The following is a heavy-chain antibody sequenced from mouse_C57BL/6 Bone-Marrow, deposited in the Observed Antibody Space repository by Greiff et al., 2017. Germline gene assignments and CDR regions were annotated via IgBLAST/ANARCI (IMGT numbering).Heavy chain of an antibody. Sequence: DVKLVESGGGLVKPGGSLKLSCAASGFTFSDYGMHWVRQAPEQGLEWVAYISSGSSTIYYADTVKGRFTISRDNAKNTLFLQMTSLRSEDTAMYYCAKEYYYGMDDGGQGTSVTVSS. CDR1: GFTFSDYG. V-gene: IGHV5-17*01. CDR2: ISSGSSTI. CDR3: AKEYYYGMDD. J-gene: IGHJ4*01.